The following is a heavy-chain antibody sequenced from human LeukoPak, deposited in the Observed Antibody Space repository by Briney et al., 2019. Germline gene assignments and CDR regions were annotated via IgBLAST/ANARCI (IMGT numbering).Heavy chain of an antibody. J-gene: IGHJ5*02. CDR2: IYSSGST. V-gene: IGHV3-53*01. CDR1: GFNVSNNY. Sequence: GGSLRLSCAASGFNVSNNYMTWVRQAPGKGLEWVSLIYSSGSTYYADSVKGRFTISRDNAKNSLYLQMNSLRAEDTAVYYCARDPPAAGTWGQGTLVTVSS. D-gene: IGHD6-13*01. CDR3: ARDPPAAGT.